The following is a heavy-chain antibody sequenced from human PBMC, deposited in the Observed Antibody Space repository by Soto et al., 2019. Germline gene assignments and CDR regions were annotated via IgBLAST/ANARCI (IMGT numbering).Heavy chain of an antibody. CDR3: ARDFRLLRFFESAYYHHYYMDV. Sequence: ASVKVSCKASGYTFTSYDINWVRQATGQGLEWMGWMNPNSGNTGYAQKFQGRVTMTRNTSISTAYMELSSLRSEDTAVYYCARDFRLLRFFESAYYHHYYMDVWGTGTTVTLSS. V-gene: IGHV1-8*01. D-gene: IGHD3-3*01. CDR1: GYTFTSYD. CDR2: MNPNSGNT. J-gene: IGHJ6*03.